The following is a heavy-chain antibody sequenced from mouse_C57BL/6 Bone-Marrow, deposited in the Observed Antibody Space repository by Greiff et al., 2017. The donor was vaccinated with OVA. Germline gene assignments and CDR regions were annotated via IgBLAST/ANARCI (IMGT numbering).Heavy chain of an antibody. CDR3: AKRLYYYSNYVFDY. D-gene: IGHD2-5*01. J-gene: IGHJ2*01. CDR2: INPSSGYT. Sequence: QVHVKQSGAELARPGASVKMSCKASGYTFTSYTMHWVKQRPGQGLEWIGYINPSSGYTKYNQKFKDKATLTADKSSSTAYMQLSSLTSEDSAVYYCAKRLYYYSNYVFDYWGQGTTLTVSS. CDR1: GYTFTSYT. V-gene: IGHV1-4*01.